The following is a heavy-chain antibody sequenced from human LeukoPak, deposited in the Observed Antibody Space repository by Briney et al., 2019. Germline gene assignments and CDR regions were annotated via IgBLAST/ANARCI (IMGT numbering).Heavy chain of an antibody. CDR2: INPNSGGT. J-gene: IGHJ4*02. Sequence: ASVKVSCKASGYTFTGYYMHWVRQAPGQGLEWMGWINPNSGGTDYAQKFQGRVTMTRDTSISTAYMELSRLRSDDTAVYYCARDSPMVRGVLDYWGQGTLVTVSS. CDR3: ARDSPMVRGVLDY. D-gene: IGHD3-10*01. V-gene: IGHV1-2*02. CDR1: GYTFTGYY.